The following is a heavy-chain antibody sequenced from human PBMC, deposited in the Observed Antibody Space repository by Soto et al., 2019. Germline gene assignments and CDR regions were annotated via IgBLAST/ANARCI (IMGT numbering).Heavy chain of an antibody. Sequence: SETLSLTCAVSGGSISSGGYSWSWIRQPPGKGLEWIGYIYHSGSTYYNPSLKSRVTISVDKSKNQFPLKLSSVTAADTAVYYCARGPPFHWGQGTLVTVSS. D-gene: IGHD3-16*01. CDR3: ARGPPFH. V-gene: IGHV4-30-2*01. J-gene: IGHJ4*02. CDR1: GGSISSGGYS. CDR2: IYHSGST.